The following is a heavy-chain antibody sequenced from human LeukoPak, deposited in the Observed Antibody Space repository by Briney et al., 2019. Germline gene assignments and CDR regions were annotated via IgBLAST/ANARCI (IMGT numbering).Heavy chain of an antibody. D-gene: IGHD3-10*02. Sequence: GGSLRLSCAASGFTFNNYAMNWVRQAPGKGLEWVSYISSSGSTICYADSVKGRFTISRDNAKNSLYLQMNSLRAEDTAVYYCAELGITMIGGVWGKGTTVTISS. CDR1: GFTFNNYA. J-gene: IGHJ6*04. V-gene: IGHV3-48*03. CDR2: ISSSGSTI. CDR3: AELGITMIGGV.